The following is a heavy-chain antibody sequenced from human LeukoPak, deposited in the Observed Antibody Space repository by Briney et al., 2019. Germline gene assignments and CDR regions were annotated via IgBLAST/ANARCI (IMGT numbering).Heavy chain of an antibody. J-gene: IGHJ4*02. D-gene: IGHD5-18*01. Sequence: PPASVTVSCKASGYTFSDYFIHWVRQAPGQGLEWMGWIIPKSGATNYAQKFRDRVTVTSDTSTAYMDLSRLTSDDTAVYYCARDLRSGGVTYGQDSWGQGTLVTVSS. V-gene: IGHV1-2*02. CDR3: ARDLRSGGVTYGQDS. CDR1: GYTFSDYF. CDR2: IIPKSGAT.